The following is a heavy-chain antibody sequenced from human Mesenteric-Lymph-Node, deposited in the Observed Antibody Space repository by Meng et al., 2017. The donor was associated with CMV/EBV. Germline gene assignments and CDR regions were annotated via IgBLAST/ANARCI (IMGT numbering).Heavy chain of an antibody. D-gene: IGHD3-3*01. CDR3: AKAQTSTIFGVPLDY. J-gene: IGHJ4*02. Sequence: GGSLRLSCAASGSSFSSHSMNWVRQAPGKGLEWVASISSSSYYIHYADSVKGRFTISRDNSKNTLYLQMNSLRGDDTAVYYCAKAQTSTIFGVPLDYWGQGSLVTVSS. V-gene: IGHV3-21*04. CDR1: GSSFSSHS. CDR2: ISSSSYYI.